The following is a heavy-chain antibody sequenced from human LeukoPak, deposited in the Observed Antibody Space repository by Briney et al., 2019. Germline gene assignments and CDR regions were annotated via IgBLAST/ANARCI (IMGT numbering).Heavy chain of an antibody. CDR2: IWYDGSNK. V-gene: IGHV3-33*01. D-gene: IGHD6-6*01. Sequence: GRSLRLSCAASGFTFSSYGMHWVRQAPGKGLGWVAVIWYDGSNKYNADSVKGRFTISRDNSKKMLYLQMNSLRAEDTAVYYCARDSDSSSVIEYWGQGILVTVSS. J-gene: IGHJ4*02. CDR1: GFTFSSYG. CDR3: ARDSDSSSVIEY.